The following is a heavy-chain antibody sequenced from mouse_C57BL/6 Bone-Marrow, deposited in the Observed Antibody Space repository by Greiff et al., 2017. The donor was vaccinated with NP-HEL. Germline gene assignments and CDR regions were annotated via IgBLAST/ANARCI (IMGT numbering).Heavy chain of an antibody. Sequence: VKLQQPGAELVRPGSSVKLSCKASGYTFTSYWMHWVKQRPIQGLEWIGNIDPSDSETHYNQKFKDKATLTVDKSSSTAYMQLSRLTSEDSAVYYCALYYGNYLAWFAYWGQGTLVTVSA. J-gene: IGHJ3*01. CDR3: ALYYGNYLAWFAY. CDR2: IDPSDSET. V-gene: IGHV1-52*01. D-gene: IGHD2-1*01. CDR1: GYTFTSYW.